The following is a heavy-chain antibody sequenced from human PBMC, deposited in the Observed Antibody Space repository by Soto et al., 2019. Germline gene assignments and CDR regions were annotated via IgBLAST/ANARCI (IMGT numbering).Heavy chain of an antibody. CDR1: GYKFSSYG. J-gene: IGHJ6*02. D-gene: IGHD5-12*01. CDR2: ISAYTGNT. V-gene: IGHV1-18*03. CDR3: ARDPKDGYPANGMDF. Sequence: QVQLVQSGAEVKKPGASVKVSCKASGYKFSSYGISWVRQAPGQGLEWMGWISAYTGNTNYAQKLQGRVTLPTDTSTSTAYMELRSPRSDDMAVYYCARDPKDGYPANGMDFWGQGTTVTVSS.